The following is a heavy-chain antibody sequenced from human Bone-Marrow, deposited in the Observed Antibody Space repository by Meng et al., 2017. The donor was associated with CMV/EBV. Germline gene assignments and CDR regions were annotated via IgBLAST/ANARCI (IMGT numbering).Heavy chain of an antibody. D-gene: IGHD3-22*01. CDR2: IYYSGST. V-gene: IGHV4-59*01. CDR1: GGSFSDYY. CDR3: ARVVYYYDSSGNFGGYFDY. J-gene: IGHJ4*02. Sequence: SETLSLTCTVSGGSFSDYYWNWIRQPPGKGLEWIGYIYYSGSTKYNPSLKSRLTMSVDTSKNQFSLKLSSVTAADTAVYYCARVVYYYDSSGNFGGYFDYWGQGTLVT.